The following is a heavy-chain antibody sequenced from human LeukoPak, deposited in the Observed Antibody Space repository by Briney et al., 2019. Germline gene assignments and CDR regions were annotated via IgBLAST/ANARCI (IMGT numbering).Heavy chain of an antibody. CDR1: GGSINYYY. V-gene: IGHV4-59*01. CDR3: ARGDGFDY. J-gene: IGHJ4*02. Sequence: SETLSLTCTVSGGSINYYYWMWIRQPPGKGLEWIGYIYYSGSTNYNPSLKSRVTISVDTSKNQFSLKLSSVTAADTAVYYCARGDGFDYWGQGTLVTVSS. CDR2: IYYSGST. D-gene: IGHD3-16*01.